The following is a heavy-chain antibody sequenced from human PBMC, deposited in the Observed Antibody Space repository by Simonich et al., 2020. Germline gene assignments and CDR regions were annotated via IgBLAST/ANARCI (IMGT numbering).Heavy chain of an antibody. D-gene: IGHD2-15*01. J-gene: IGHJ6*03. V-gene: IGHV1-69*09. CDR1: GGTFSSYA. Sequence: QVQLVQSGAEVKKPGSSVKVSCKASGGTFSSYAISWVRQAPGQGLEWRGGSNPIHRIANNAQRFQGRVTISADKSTSTAYKELSSLRSEDTAVYYCARGGLADRRIVYYYYMDVWGKGTTVTVSS. CDR2: SNPIHRIA. CDR3: ARGGLADRRIVYYYYMDV.